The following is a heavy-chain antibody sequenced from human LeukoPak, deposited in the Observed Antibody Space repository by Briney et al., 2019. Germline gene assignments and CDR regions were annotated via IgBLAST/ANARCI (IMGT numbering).Heavy chain of an antibody. CDR1: GGSVSSGSYY. J-gene: IGHJ3*02. CDR3: ARDGEGAFWSGYYHAFDT. D-gene: IGHD3-3*01. Sequence: SETLSLTCTVSGGSVSSGSYYWSWIRQPPGKGLEWIGYIYYSGSTNYNPSLKSRVTISVDTSKNQFSLKLSSVTAADTAVYYCARDGEGAFWSGYYHAFDTWGQGTMVTVSS. CDR2: IYYSGST. V-gene: IGHV4-61*01.